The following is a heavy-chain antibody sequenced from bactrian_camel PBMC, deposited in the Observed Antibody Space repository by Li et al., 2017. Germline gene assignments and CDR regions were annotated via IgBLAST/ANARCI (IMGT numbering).Heavy chain of an antibody. D-gene: IGHD6*01. CDR1: GSINNNNNISC. CDR3: AAVWGRATLRTLVPNASY. J-gene: IGHJ4*01. V-gene: IGHV3-2*01. Sequence: VQLVESGGGSVTSGGSLRLSCTISGSINNNNNISCMGWVRQTPGKGLEWVSSIYSGGSITYYVDSVKDRFTISKDNAKNMLYLQMNSLKPEDTAVYYCAAVWGRATLRTLVPNASYWGQGTQVTVS. CDR2: IYSGGSIT.